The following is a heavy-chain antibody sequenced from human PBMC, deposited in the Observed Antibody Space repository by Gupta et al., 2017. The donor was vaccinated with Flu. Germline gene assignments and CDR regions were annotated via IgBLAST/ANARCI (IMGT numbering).Heavy chain of an antibody. CDR2: MSSSRTTI. D-gene: IGHD4-23*01. Sequence: EVQLVESGGSLVEVGGSMRLSCSASGFTLTMEALTWVRQAPGKGLQWIAYMSSSRTTIYYADSVKGRFTISRDNAKSSLYLQMTSLRNEDTAVYYCAREGYGGDSGRLPGYWGQGTLVTVFS. CDR3: AREGYGGDSGRLPGY. V-gene: IGHV3-48*02. CDR1: GFTLTMEA. J-gene: IGHJ4*02.